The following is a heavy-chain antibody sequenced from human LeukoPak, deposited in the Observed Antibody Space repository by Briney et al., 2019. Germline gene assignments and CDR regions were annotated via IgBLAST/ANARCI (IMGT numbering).Heavy chain of an antibody. V-gene: IGHV3-21*01. D-gene: IGHD3-10*01. CDR2: ISSSTTYI. J-gene: IGHJ4*02. CDR1: GFTFSDFT. Sequence: GGSLRLSCAASGFTFSDFTMNWVRQTPGKGLEWVSSISSSTTYIYYTDSVKGRFTISRDNAKNSLYLQMNSLRVEDTALYYCARERFHGSGAPRYDFWGQGTLVTVSS. CDR3: ARERFHGSGAPRYDF.